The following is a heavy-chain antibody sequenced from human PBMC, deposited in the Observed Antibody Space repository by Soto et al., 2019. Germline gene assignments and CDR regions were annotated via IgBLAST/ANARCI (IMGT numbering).Heavy chain of an antibody. D-gene: IGHD3-9*01. V-gene: IGHV3-33*01. CDR3: TTDLYDILTGYSPYYYYGMDV. Sequence: PGGSLRLSCAASGFTFSSYGMHWVRQAPGKGLEWVAVIWYDGSNKYYADSVKGRFTISRDNSKNTLYLQMNSLRAEDTAVYYCTTDLYDILTGYSPYYYYGMDVWGQGTTVTVSS. CDR1: GFTFSSYG. CDR2: IWYDGSNK. J-gene: IGHJ6*02.